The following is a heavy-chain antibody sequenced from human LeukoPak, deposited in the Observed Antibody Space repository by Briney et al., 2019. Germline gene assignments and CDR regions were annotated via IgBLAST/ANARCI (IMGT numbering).Heavy chain of an antibody. D-gene: IGHD3-22*01. V-gene: IGHV1-18*01. Sequence: GASVKVSCKASGYTFTSYGISWVRQAPGQGLEWMGWISAYNGNTNYAQKLQGRVTMTTDTSTSTAYMELRSLRSDDTAVYYCARGVITMIVVDMTPLDYWGQGTLVTVSS. CDR1: GYTFTSYG. CDR3: ARGVITMIVVDMTPLDY. CDR2: ISAYNGNT. J-gene: IGHJ4*02.